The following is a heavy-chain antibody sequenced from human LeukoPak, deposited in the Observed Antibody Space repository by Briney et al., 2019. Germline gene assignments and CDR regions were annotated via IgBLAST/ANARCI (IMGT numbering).Heavy chain of an antibody. CDR3: ASGGYSYGFDY. V-gene: IGHV4-30-2*01. CDR2: IYHNGNT. CDR1: GGSISSGGYS. J-gene: IGHJ4*02. Sequence: PSQTLSLTCAVSGGSISSGGYSWSWIRQPPGKGLEWIGYIYHNGNTYYSPSLKSRVTISVDRSKNQLSLKLSSVTAADTAIYYCASGGYSYGFDYWGQGTLVTVSS. D-gene: IGHD5-18*01.